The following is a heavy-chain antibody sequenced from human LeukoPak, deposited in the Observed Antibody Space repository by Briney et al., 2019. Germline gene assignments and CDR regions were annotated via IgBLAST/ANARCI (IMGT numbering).Heavy chain of an antibody. V-gene: IGHV3-48*01. CDR1: GFTFGSYS. CDR2: ISSSSSTI. CDR3: ASRGSNDY. Sequence: PGGSLRLSCAASGFTFGSYSMNWVRQAPGKGLEWVSYISSSSSTIYYADSVKGRFTISRDNAKNSLYLQMNSLRAEDTAVYYCASRGSNDYWGQGTLVTVSS. J-gene: IGHJ4*02.